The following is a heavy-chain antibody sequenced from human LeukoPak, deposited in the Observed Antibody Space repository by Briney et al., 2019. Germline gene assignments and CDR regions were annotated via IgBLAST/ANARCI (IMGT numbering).Heavy chain of an antibody. J-gene: IGHJ4*02. CDR2: ISGSGGST. D-gene: IGHD3-22*01. CDR3: AKDESPYYYDSSGDY. V-gene: IGHV3-23*01. CDR1: GFTFSSYA. Sequence: PGGSLRLSCAASGFTFSSYAMSWVRQAPGKGLEWVSAISGSGGSTYYADSVKDRFTISRDNSKNTLYLQMNSLRAEDTAVYYCAKDESPYYYDSSGDYWGQGTLVTVSS.